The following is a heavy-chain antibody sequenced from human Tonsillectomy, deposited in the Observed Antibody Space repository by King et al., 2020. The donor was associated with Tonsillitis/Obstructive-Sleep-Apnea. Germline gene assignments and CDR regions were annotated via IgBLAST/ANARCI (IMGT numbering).Heavy chain of an antibody. D-gene: IGHD6-13*01. J-gene: IGHJ5*02. V-gene: IGHV4-34*01. CDR3: ARGRVVRQQTANWFDP. CDR1: GGSFSGYY. CDR2: INHSGST. Sequence: VQLQQWGAGLLKPSETLSLTCAVYGGSFSGYYWSWIRQPPGKGLEWIGEINHSGSTNYNPSLKSRVTISVDTSKNQFSLKLGSVTAADTAVYYCARGRVVRQQTANWFDPWGQGTLVTVSS.